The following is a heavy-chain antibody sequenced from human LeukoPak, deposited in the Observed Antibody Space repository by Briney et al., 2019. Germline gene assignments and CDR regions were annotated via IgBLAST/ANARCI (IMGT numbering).Heavy chain of an antibody. CDR3: AKMGVVAARPGTFDY. CDR1: GFTFTSYA. D-gene: IGHD6-6*01. CDR2: ISGSGGST. J-gene: IGHJ4*02. V-gene: IGHV3-23*01. Sequence: GGSLRLSCAASGFTFTSYAMSWVRQAPAKGLEWVSAISGSGGSTYHADSVKGRFTISRDNSKNTLYLQMNSLRAEDTAVYYCAKMGVVAARPGTFDYWGQGTLVTVSS.